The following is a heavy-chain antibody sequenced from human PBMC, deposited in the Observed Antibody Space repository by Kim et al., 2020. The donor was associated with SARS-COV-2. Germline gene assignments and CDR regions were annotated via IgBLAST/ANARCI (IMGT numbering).Heavy chain of an antibody. CDR3: ARSKLAAVGNILLYD. CDR2: MYTSGST. J-gene: IGHJ4*02. Sequence: SETLSLTCTVSGGSISSGSYYWSWIRQPAGKGLEWIGRMYTSGSTNYNPSLKSRVTISVDTSKNQFSLKLSSVTAADTAVYYCARSKLAAVGNILLYDWGQGTLVTVSS. V-gene: IGHV4-61*02. D-gene: IGHD6-13*01. CDR1: GGSISSGSYY.